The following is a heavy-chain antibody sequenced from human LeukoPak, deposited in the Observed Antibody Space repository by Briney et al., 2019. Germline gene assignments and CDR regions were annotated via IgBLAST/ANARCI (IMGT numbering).Heavy chain of an antibody. CDR1: GFTFSSYA. J-gene: IGHJ4*02. CDR2: ITGSGAST. CDR3: AKRGDIVAAFDY. D-gene: IGHD5-12*01. Sequence: GASLRLSCAASGFTFSSYAMSWARQAPGKGLEWVSAITGSGASTFYADSVKGRFTISRGNSKNTLYLQMNSLRDEDTAVYYCAKRGDIVAAFDYWGQGTLVTVSS. V-gene: IGHV3-23*01.